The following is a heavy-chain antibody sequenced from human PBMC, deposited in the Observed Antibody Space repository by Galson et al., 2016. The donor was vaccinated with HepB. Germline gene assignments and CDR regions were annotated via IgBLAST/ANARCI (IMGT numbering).Heavy chain of an antibody. V-gene: IGHV4-61*01. CDR2: MYYTVST. J-gene: IGHJ4*02. D-gene: IGHD3-3*01. Sequence: SETLSLTCSVSGVSVNFGSHSWTWIRQPPGKGLEYIGYMYYTVSTNYTPSLNNLATISVDPSKNQFSLTLRSVTAADTAVYYCARDENQDFWSWYYWGQGTQVTVSS. CDR1: GVSVNFGSHS. CDR3: ARDENQDFWSWYY.